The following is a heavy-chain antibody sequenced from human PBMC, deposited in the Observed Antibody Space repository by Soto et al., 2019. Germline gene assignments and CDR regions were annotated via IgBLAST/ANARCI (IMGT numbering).Heavy chain of an antibody. J-gene: IGHJ6*02. CDR1: GGSISSGGYY. V-gene: IGHV4-31*02. D-gene: IGHD2-15*01. CDR3: ARQAGKPRIDYYYYYGMDV. CDR2: IYYSGST. Sequence: SETLSLTCTVSGGSISSGGYYWSWIRQHPGKGLEWIGYIYYSGSTYYNPSLKSRVTISVDTSKNQFSLKLSSVTAADTAVYYCARQAGKPRIDYYYYYGMDVWGQGTTVTVS.